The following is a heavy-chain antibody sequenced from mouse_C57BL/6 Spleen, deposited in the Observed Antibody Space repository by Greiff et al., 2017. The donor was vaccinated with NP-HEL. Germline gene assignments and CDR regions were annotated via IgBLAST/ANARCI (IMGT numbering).Heavy chain of an antibody. Sequence: EVQLQQSGPELVKPGASVKISCKASGYTFTDYYMNWVKQSHGKSLEWIGDINPNNGGTSYNQKFKGKATLTVDKSSSTAYMELRSLTSEDSAVYYCARTPSYYYGSPRYFDVWGTGTTVTVSS. CDR1: GYTFTDYY. V-gene: IGHV1-26*01. J-gene: IGHJ1*03. CDR2: INPNNGGT. CDR3: ARTPSYYYGSPRYFDV. D-gene: IGHD1-1*01.